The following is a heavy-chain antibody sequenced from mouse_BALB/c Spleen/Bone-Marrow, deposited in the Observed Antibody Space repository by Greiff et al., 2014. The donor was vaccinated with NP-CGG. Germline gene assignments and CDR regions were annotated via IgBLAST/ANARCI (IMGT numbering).Heavy chain of an antibody. J-gene: IGHJ1*01. CDR2: INPSNGGT. D-gene: IGHD2-1*01. V-gene: IGHV1S81*02. CDR3: TRSYYGNHFDV. CDR1: GYTFTSYY. Sequence: VQLQESGAELVKPGASVKLSCKASGYTFTSYYMYWVKQRPGQGLEWIGEINPSNGGTNFNEKFKSKATLTVDKSSSTAYMQLSSLTSEDSAVYYCTRSYYGNHFDVWGAGTTVTVSS.